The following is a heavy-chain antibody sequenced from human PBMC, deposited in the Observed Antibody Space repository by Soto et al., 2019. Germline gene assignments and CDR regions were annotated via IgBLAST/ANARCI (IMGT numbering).Heavy chain of an antibody. CDR3: ARDGYNWNSVPTLYGMDV. V-gene: IGHV3-48*02. D-gene: IGHD1-7*01. CDR1: GFPFCSYS. Sequence: GGSTRLSCAASGFPFCSYSMNWVRQAPGKGLEWVSYISSSSSTIYYADSVKGRFTISRDNAKNSLYLQMNSLRDEDTAVYYCARDGYNWNSVPTLYGMDVWGQGTTVTVSS. CDR2: ISSSSSTI. J-gene: IGHJ6*02.